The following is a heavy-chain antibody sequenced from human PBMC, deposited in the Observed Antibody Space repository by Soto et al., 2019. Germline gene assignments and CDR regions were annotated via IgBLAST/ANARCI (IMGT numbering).Heavy chain of an antibody. CDR3: ARGQEGVVATH. J-gene: IGHJ4*02. CDR2: VKDGGHT. V-gene: IGHV4-34*01. Sequence: QVQLQQWGAELLKPSETLSLNCAVTGGSLSGYYWSWIRQPPGKGQEWIGEVKDGGHTNYSPSLRGRVTISSDTSNNQFSQRLNSVTAADTGVYYCARGQEGVVATHWDQGSLVTVSS. D-gene: IGHD5-12*01. CDR1: GGSLSGYY.